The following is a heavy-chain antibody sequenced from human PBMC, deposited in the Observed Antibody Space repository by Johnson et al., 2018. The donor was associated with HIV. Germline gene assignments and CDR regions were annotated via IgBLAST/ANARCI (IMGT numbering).Heavy chain of an antibody. V-gene: IGHV3-66*01. CDR1: GFTFSRNY. J-gene: IGHJ3*02. Sequence: VQLVESGGDLVKPGGSLRLSCAASGFTFSRNYMNWVRQAPGKGLEWVSVIYSGGDTYYAESVKGRFTISRDNFKNTLFLQMNSLKVEDTAVYYCARGAAFDIWGQGTMVIVSS. CDR2: IYSGGDT. CDR3: ARGAAFDI.